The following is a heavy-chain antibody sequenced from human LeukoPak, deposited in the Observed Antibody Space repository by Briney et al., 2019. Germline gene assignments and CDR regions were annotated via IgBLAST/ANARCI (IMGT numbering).Heavy chain of an antibody. J-gene: IGHJ4*02. V-gene: IGHV1-69*05. Sequence: GASVKVSCKASGGTFIHYSISWVRQAPGQGLEWMGGIIPVFGTTNYAQKFQGRVTITTDESTSTAYMELSSLRSEDTAVYYCARYLPYSSEYYFDYWGQGTLVTVSS. CDR2: IIPVFGTT. CDR1: GGTFIHYS. D-gene: IGHD6-25*01. CDR3: ARYLPYSSEYYFDY.